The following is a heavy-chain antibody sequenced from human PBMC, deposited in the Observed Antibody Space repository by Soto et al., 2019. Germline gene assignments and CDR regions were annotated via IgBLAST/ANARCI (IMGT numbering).Heavy chain of an antibody. CDR3: ARTPAYDSSGYYQYYYYYGMAV. D-gene: IGHD3-22*01. Sequence: GGSLRLSCAASGFTFSSYAMSWVRQAPGKGLEWVSAISGSGGSTYYADSVKGRFTISRDNSKNTLYLQMNSLRAEDTAVYYCARTPAYDSSGYYQYYYYYGMAVWGQGTTVTVSS. V-gene: IGHV3-23*01. CDR1: GFTFSSYA. CDR2: ISGSGGST. J-gene: IGHJ6*02.